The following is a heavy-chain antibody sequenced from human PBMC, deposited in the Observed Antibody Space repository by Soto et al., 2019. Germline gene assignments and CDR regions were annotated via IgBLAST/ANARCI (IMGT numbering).Heavy chain of an antibody. CDR3: ARILHYYYYGMDV. Sequence: SETLSLTCAVYGGSYSGYYWSWIRQPPGKGLEWIGEINHSGSTNYNPSLKSRVTISVDTSKNQFSLKLSSVTAADTAVYYCARILHYYYYGMDVWGQGTTVTVSS. CDR1: GGSYSGYY. V-gene: IGHV4-34*01. CDR2: INHSGST. J-gene: IGHJ6*02.